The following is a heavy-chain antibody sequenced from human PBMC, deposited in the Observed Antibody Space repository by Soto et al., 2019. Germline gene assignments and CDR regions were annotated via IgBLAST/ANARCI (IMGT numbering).Heavy chain of an antibody. Sequence: QVQLQESGPGLVKPSGTLTLTCAVSGGSISSSNWWNWVRQPPWKGLEWSGQIYHSGSTNYNPSLKSRVTISVDKSKNQFSLKLSSVTAADTAVYYCARAGRGYCSGGSCYSGLYAMDVWGQGTTVTL. CDR2: IYHSGST. CDR1: GGSISSSNW. CDR3: ARAGRGYCSGGSCYSGLYAMDV. D-gene: IGHD2-15*01. V-gene: IGHV4-4*02. J-gene: IGHJ6*02.